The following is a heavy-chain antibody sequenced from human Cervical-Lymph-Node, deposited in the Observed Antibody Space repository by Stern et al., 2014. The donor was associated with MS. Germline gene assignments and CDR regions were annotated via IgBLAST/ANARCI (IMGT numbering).Heavy chain of an antibody. D-gene: IGHD2-8*01. J-gene: IGHJ6*02. V-gene: IGHV3-33*01. CDR1: GFTLSSYG. CDR2: IWTDGSNK. Sequence: VQLVESGGGVVQPGTSLRLSCAASGFTLSSYGMHWVRQAPGKGLEWVALIWTDGSNKYYDDSVKGRFTISRDNSKDTVYLQMNSLRVEDTALYYCARGGFCTDAACYEFDGMDVWGQGTTVTVPS. CDR3: ARGGFCTDAACYEFDGMDV.